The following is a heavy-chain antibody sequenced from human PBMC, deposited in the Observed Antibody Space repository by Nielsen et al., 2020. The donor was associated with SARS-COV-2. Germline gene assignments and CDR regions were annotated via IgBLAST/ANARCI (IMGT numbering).Heavy chain of an antibody. Sequence: SETLSLTCTVSGGSISSGGYYWSWIRQHPGKGLEWIGYIYYSGSTYYNPSLKSRVTISVDTSKNQFSLKLSSVTAADTAVYYCATGAPHCSSTNQAARPPRCYYYGMDVWGQGTTVTVSS. V-gene: IGHV4-31*03. CDR1: GGSISSGGYY. CDR3: ATGAPHCSSTNQAARPPRCYYYGMDV. CDR2: IYYSGST. D-gene: IGHD2-2*01. J-gene: IGHJ6*02.